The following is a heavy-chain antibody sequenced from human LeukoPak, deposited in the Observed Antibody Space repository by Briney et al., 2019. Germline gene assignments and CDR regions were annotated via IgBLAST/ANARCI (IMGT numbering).Heavy chain of an antibody. D-gene: IGHD7-27*01. CDR2: INPNSGGT. CDR3: ARANWGSFFDP. CDR1: GYTFTGYY. V-gene: IGHV1-2*02. J-gene: IGHJ5*02. Sequence: GASVKVSCKASGYTFTGYYMHWVRQAPPQGHEGMGWINPNSGGTNYAQTFQGRVTMTRDTSISTAYMELSRLRSDDTAVYYCARANWGSFFDPWGQGTLVTVSS.